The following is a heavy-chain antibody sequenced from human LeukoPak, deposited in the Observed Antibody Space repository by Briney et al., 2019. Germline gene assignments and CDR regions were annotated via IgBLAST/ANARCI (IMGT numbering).Heavy chain of an antibody. D-gene: IGHD4-17*01. CDR1: GFTFSSYE. CDR3: ARDQSGDYDLDY. J-gene: IGHJ4*02. V-gene: IGHV3-48*03. Sequence: PGGSLRLSCAASGFTFSSYEMNWVRQAPGKGLEWVSYISGNGGTIYYADSVKGRFTISRDNAKNSLYLQMNSLRADDTAVYYCARDQSGDYDLDYWGQGTLVTVSS. CDR2: ISGNGGTI.